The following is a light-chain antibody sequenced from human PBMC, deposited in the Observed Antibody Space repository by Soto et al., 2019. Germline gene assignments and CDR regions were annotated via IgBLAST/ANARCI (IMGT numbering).Light chain of an antibody. J-gene: IGKJ5*01. CDR2: GAS. CDR3: PQRTNWLLP. V-gene: IGKV3-15*01. Sequence: TLSAAALSVPKGETATLSCTASQSVSNNVAWYQKKPGQAPRLLILGASTRATGIPARFSGSGSGTEFTLSIISLQSEDFAVYYCPQRTNWLLPFGEGRRPEIK. CDR1: QSVSNN.